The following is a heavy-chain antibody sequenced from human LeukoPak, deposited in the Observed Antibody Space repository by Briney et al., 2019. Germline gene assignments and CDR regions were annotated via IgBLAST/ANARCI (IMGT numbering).Heavy chain of an antibody. CDR3: AKGGYSQWLTYFDY. CDR2: ISYDGSNK. Sequence: GGSLRLSCAASGFTFSSYGMHWVRQAPGKGLEWVAVISYDGSNKYYADSVKGRFTIYRDNSKNTLYLQMNSLRAEDTAVYYRAKGGYSQWLTYFDYWGQGTLVTVSS. CDR1: GFTFSSYG. V-gene: IGHV3-30*18. J-gene: IGHJ4*02. D-gene: IGHD6-19*01.